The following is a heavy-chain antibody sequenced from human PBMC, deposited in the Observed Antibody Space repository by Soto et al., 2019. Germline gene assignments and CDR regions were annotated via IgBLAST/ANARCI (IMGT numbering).Heavy chain of an antibody. D-gene: IGHD3-22*01. CDR2: IYYSGST. J-gene: IGHJ4*02. CDR1: GGSISSGGYY. Sequence: PSETLSLTCTVSGGSISSGGYYWSWIRQHPGKGLEWIGYIYYSGSTYYNPSLKSRVAISVDTSKNQFSLKLSSVTAADTAVYYCARVGSSGYYYQGDFDYWGQGTLVTVSS. CDR3: ARVGSSGYYYQGDFDY. V-gene: IGHV4-31*03.